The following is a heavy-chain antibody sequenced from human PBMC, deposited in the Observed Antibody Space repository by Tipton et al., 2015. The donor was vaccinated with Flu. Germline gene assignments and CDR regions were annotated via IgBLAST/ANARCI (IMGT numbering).Heavy chain of an antibody. Sequence: GSLRLSCVASGFTFSSFTMNWVRQAPGKGLEWVSVISGSGGSTYYADSVKGRFTISRDNSKSTLYLQMNSLRVEDTAVYYCARDRVVGAAAGYYYYYYGLDVWDQGTTVTASS. CDR2: ISGSGGST. J-gene: IGHJ6*02. D-gene: IGHD1-26*01. V-gene: IGHV3-23*01. CDR1: GFTFSSFT. CDR3: ARDRVVGAAAGYYYYYYGLDV.